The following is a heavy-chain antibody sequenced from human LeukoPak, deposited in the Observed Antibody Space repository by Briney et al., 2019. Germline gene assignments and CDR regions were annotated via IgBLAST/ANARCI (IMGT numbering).Heavy chain of an antibody. CDR3: ARELGSTGSSVY. D-gene: IGHD1-1*01. V-gene: IGHV1-69*05. CDR1: VGSFTTYI. Sequence: SVKVSCKASVGSFTTYIITWVRQAPGQGLEWMGRIVPISGATQYAQNFQGRVTITTDESASTAYMELNSLRPEDTAVYYCARELGSTGSSVYWGQGTLVTVSS. CDR2: IVPISGAT. J-gene: IGHJ4*02.